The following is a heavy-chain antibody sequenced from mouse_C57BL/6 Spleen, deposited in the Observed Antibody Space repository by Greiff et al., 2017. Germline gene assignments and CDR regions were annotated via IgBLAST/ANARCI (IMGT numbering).Heavy chain of an antibody. CDR3: ARERGYYVGLD. CDR2: IWSGGST. J-gene: IGHJ2*01. Sequence: QVQLKESGPGLVQPSQSLSITCTVSGFSLTSYGVHWVRQSPGKGLEWLGVIWSGGSTDSNAAFISRLSISKDNSKSQVFLKMNSLQADDTAIYYWARERGYYVGLDWGQGTTLTVSS. CDR1: GFSLTSYG. V-gene: IGHV2-2*01. D-gene: IGHD2-3*01.